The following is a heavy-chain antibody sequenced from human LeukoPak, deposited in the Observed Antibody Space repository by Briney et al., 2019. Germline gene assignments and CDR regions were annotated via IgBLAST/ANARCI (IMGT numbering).Heavy chain of an antibody. Sequence: ASVKVSCKASGYTFTSYYMHWVRQAPGQGLEWMGIINPSGGSTSYAQKFQGRVTMTRDTSTSTVYMELRGLKSDDTAIYFCARDEVYKTTYYGGFQWGQGPLVTVSS. CDR3: ARDEVYKTTYYGGFQ. D-gene: IGHD2/OR15-2a*01. V-gene: IGHV1-46*01. J-gene: IGHJ4*02. CDR2: INPSGGST. CDR1: GYTFTSYY.